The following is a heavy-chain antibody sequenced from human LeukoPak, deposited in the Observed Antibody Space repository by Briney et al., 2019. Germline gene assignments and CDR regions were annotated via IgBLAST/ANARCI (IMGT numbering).Heavy chain of an antibody. Sequence: GRSLRLSCAASGFTFSSYAMHWVRQAPGKGLEWAAVISYDGSNKYYADSVKGRFTISRDNSKNTLYLQMNSLRAEDTAVYYCARDSESCSSTSCYTPFNWFDPWGQGTLVTVSS. D-gene: IGHD2-2*02. V-gene: IGHV3-30*01. CDR3: ARDSESCSSTSCYTPFNWFDP. CDR2: ISYDGSNK. CDR1: GFTFSSYA. J-gene: IGHJ5*02.